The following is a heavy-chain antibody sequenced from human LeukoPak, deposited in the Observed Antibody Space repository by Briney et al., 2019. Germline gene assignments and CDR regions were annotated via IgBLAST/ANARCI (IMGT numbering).Heavy chain of an antibody. V-gene: IGHV6-1*01. Sequence: SQTLSLTCAISGDSVSSNSAAWNWIRQSPSRGLEWLGRTYYRSEWNDDYAVSVKSRITINPDTSKNQFSLQLNSVTPEDTAVYYRARAGRWGRWYFDLWGRGTLVTVSS. CDR3: ARAGRWGRWYFDL. CDR2: TYYRSEWND. D-gene: IGHD1-26*01. CDR1: GDSVSSNSAA. J-gene: IGHJ2*01.